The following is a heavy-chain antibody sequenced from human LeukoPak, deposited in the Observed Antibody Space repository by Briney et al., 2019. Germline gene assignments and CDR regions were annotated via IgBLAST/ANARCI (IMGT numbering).Heavy chain of an antibody. CDR2: INPNGGGT. CDR1: GYTFTGYY. CDR3: ARGSSIAAAGTGDY. V-gene: IGHV1-2*04. Sequence: ASVKVSCKASGYTFTGYYMHWVRQAPGQGLEWMGWINPNGGGTNYAQKFQGWVTMTRDASISTAYMELSRLRSDDTAVYYCARGSSIAAAGTGDYWGQGTLVTVSS. D-gene: IGHD6-13*01. J-gene: IGHJ4*02.